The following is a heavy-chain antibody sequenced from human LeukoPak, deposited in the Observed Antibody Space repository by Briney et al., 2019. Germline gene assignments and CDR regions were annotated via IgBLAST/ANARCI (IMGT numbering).Heavy chain of an antibody. Sequence: KTSETLSLTCAVSGGSVSSGYYYWSWIRQPPGKGLEWIGNIYYSGSTNYNPSLKSRFTISADTSKNQFSLKLGSVTAADTAVYYCARDRGWELFDYWGQGTLVTVSS. J-gene: IGHJ4*02. CDR2: IYYSGST. V-gene: IGHV4-61*01. CDR1: GGSVSSGYYY. CDR3: ARDRGWELFDY. D-gene: IGHD1-26*01.